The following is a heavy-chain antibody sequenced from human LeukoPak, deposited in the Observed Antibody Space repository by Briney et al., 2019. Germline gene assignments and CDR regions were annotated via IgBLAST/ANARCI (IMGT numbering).Heavy chain of an antibody. CDR1: GYTLTELS. D-gene: IGHD3-10*01. CDR3: ARDRFGSGSYPTYFDY. J-gene: IGHJ4*02. CDR2: FDPEDGET. Sequence: GASVKVSCKVSGYTLTELSMHWVRQAPGKGLEWMGGFDPEDGETIYAQKFQGRVTMTEDTSTDTAYMELSSLRSEDTAVYYCARDRFGSGSYPTYFDYWGQGTLVTVSS. V-gene: IGHV1-24*01.